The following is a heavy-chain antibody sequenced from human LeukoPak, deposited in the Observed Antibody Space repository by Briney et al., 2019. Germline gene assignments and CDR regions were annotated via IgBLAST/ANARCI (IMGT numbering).Heavy chain of an antibody. CDR1: GYTFTSYD. J-gene: IGHJ6*02. D-gene: IGHD5-18*01. CDR2: MNPSSNVT. V-gene: IGHV1-8*01. CDR3: ARGDSSQLWLRELFSHGMDV. Sequence: ASVKVSCKVSGYTFTSYDINWVRQATGQGLEWMGWMNPSSNVTVYAQKFEGRVTMTGNTSISTAFMELSSLRSEGTAVYYCARGDSSQLWLRELFSHGMDVWGQGTTVTVSS.